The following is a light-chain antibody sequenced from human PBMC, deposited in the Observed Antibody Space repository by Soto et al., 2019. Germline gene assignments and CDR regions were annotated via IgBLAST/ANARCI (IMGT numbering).Light chain of an antibody. J-gene: IGKJ4*01. Sequence: DIQMTPSPSSLYASVGDRVTITCRASQSISSYLNWYQQKPGKAPKLLIYAASSLQSGVPSRFSGSGSGTDFTLTISSLQPEDFATYYCQQSYSTLTFGGGTKV. CDR3: QQSYSTLT. CDR2: AAS. CDR1: QSISSY. V-gene: IGKV1-39*01.